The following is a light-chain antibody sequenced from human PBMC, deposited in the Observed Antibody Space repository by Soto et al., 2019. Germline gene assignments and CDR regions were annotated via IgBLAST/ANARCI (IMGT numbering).Light chain of an antibody. CDR1: SSDVGDYNY. V-gene: IGLV2-11*01. CDR3: CSFAGSYTFVV. J-gene: IGLJ2*01. CDR2: HVS. Sequence: QSALTQPRSVSGSPGQSVTISCTGTSSDVGDYNYVSWYQQYPGKAPKLVIYHVSKRPSGVPDRFSGSKSGNTASLSISGLQAEYEADYYCCSFAGSYTFVVFGGGTKVTVL.